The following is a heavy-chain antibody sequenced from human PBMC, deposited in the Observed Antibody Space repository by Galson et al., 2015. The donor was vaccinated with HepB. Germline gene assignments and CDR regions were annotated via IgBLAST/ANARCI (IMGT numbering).Heavy chain of an antibody. J-gene: IGHJ5*02. CDR3: TTDVYFSSYWSWIDP. CDR2: IKSKTDGGTT. Sequence: SLRLSCAASGFTFSNTWMSWVRQAPGRGLEWVGHIKSKTDGGTTDYAAPVKGRFTISRDDSKDTLYLQMNSLKTDDTAVYYCTTDVYFSSYWSWIDPWGQATLVTVSS. V-gene: IGHV3-15*01. CDR1: GFTFSNTW. D-gene: IGHD6-19*01.